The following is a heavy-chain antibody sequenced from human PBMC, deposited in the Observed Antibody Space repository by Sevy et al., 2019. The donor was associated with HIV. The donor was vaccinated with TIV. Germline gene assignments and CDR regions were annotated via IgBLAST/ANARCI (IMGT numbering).Heavy chain of an antibody. CDR2: ISGSGGST. V-gene: IGHV3-23*01. D-gene: IGHD3-22*01. CDR1: GFTFSSYA. J-gene: IGHJ5*02. Sequence: GGSLRLSCAASGFTFSSYAMSWVRQAPGKGLEWVSAISGSGGSTYYADSVKGRFTISRDNSKNTLYLQMNSLRAEDTAVYYCEKGDYYDSGAPRGGFDLWGQGTLVTVSS. CDR3: EKGDYYDSGAPRGGFDL.